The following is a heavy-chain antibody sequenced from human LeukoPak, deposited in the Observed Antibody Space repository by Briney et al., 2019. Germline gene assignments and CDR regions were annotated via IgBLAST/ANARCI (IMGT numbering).Heavy chain of an antibody. V-gene: IGHV4-34*01. CDR2: TNPSGST. D-gene: IGHD2-2*01. J-gene: IGHJ3*02. Sequence: SETLSLTCAVYGGSFSGYYWSWIRQSPGKGLEWIGETNPSGSTNYNPSLKSRVTISVDRSKNQSSLKLSSVTAADTAVYYCVPLAVPAATPPAFDIWGQGTVVTVSS. CDR3: VPLAVPAATPPAFDI. CDR1: GGSFSGYY.